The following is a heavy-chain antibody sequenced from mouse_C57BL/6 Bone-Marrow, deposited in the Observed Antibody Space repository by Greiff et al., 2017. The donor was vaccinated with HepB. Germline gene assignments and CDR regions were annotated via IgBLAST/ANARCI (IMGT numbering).Heavy chain of an antibody. Sequence: QVQLQQPGAELVMPGASVKLSCKASGYTFTSYWIHWVKQRPGQGLEWIGEIDPSDSYTNYNQKFKGKSTLTVDKSSSTAYMQLSSLTSEDSAVYYCARDSIYDGYYNDYWGQGTTLTVSS. CDR3: ARDSIYDGYYNDY. V-gene: IGHV1-69*01. D-gene: IGHD2-3*01. CDR2: IDPSDSYT. CDR1: GYTFTSYW. J-gene: IGHJ2*01.